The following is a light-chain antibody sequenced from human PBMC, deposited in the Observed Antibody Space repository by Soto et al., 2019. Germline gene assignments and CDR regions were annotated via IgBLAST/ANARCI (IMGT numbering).Light chain of an antibody. CDR3: QQYTNWPPLT. J-gene: IGKJ4*01. Sequence: EIVMTQSPATLSVSPGEGATLSCRASQSVHNDLAWYQQKPGQAPRLLIYDASTRATGIPARFSGSGSGTEFTLTISSLQSEDFAVYYWQQYTNWPPLTFGGGTKVEI. CDR1: QSVHND. V-gene: IGKV3-15*01. CDR2: DAS.